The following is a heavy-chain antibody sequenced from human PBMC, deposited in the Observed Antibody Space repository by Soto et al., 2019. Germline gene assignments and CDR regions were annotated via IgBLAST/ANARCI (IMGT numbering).Heavy chain of an antibody. V-gene: IGHV4-59*08. CDR3: ARHSSSWPIFDY. CDR1: GGSIGNSY. Sequence: ETLSLTCTVSGGSIGNSYWSWIRQSPGKGLEWIGYIYYSGSSNYNPSLKSRVSISVDTSKNQFSLKLSSVTAADTAVYYCARHSSSWPIFDYWGQGTLVTVSS. CDR2: IYYSGSS. J-gene: IGHJ4*02. D-gene: IGHD6-13*01.